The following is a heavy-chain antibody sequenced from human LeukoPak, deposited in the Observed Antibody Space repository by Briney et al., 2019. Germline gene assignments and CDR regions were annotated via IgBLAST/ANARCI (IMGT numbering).Heavy chain of an antibody. Sequence: PSETLSLTCTVSGGSITSYYWSWIRQPAGKGLEWIGRIYSNENTNYNPSLKSRVTMSVDTSKNQLSLKLSSVTAADTAVYYCARGGTTPYYFDDWGQGTLVTVSS. CDR2: IYSNENT. J-gene: IGHJ4*02. CDR1: GGSITSYY. CDR3: ARGGTTPYYFDD. D-gene: IGHD2-15*01. V-gene: IGHV4-4*07.